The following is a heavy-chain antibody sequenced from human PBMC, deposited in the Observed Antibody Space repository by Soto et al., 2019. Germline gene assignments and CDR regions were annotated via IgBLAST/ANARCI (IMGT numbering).Heavy chain of an antibody. CDR3: AKGDCSAGSCYYNY. CDR1: GFTFSSYA. J-gene: IGHJ4*02. CDR2: ISGSGGST. D-gene: IGHD2-15*01. Sequence: GGSLRLSCAASGFTFSSYAMNWVRQAPGKGLEWVSTISGSGGSTYYADSVKGWFTISRDNSKNTLYLQMDSLRAEDTAVYYCAKGDCSAGSCYYNYWGQGTLVTV. V-gene: IGHV3-23*01.